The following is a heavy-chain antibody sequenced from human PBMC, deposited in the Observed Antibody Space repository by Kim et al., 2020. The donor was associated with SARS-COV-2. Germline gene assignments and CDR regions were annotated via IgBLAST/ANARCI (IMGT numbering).Heavy chain of an antibody. CDR2: FDPDDGET. D-gene: IGHD2-15*01. Sequence: ASVKVSCKVSGYTLTELSMHWVRQAPGKGLEWMGGFDPDDGETIYAQKFQGRVTMTEDTSTDTAYMELSSLRSEDTAVYYCAIRTGYGGNAKGYNWFDPWGQGTLVTVSS. V-gene: IGHV1-24*01. J-gene: IGHJ5*02. CDR1: GYTLTELS. CDR3: AIRTGYGGNAKGYNWFDP.